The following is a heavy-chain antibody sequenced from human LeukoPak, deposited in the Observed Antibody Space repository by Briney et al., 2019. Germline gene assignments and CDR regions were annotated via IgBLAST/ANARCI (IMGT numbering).Heavy chain of an antibody. CDR1: GFTFSSYS. V-gene: IGHV3-48*01. Sequence: GGSLRLSCAASGFTFSSYSMNWVRQAPGKGLEWVSYISSSSSTIYYADSVKGRFTISRDNAKNSLYLQMNSLRAEDTAVYYCARDFVVVVVAATGPSWFDPWGRGTLVTVSS. CDR3: ARDFVVVVVAATGPSWFDP. D-gene: IGHD2-15*01. J-gene: IGHJ5*02. CDR2: ISSSSSTI.